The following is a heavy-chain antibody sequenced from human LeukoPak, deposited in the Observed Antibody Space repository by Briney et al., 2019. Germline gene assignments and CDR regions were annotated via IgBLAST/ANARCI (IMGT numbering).Heavy chain of an antibody. CDR3: ASTTSRIAAGYYFDY. CDR1: GGSISNYY. CDR2: IYYSGST. V-gene: IGHV4-59*08. Sequence: SETLSLTCTVSGGSISNYYWSWIRQPPGKGLEWIGYIYYSGSTYYNPFLKSRVTISVDTSKNQFSLKLSSVTAADTAVYYCASTTSRIAAGYYFDYWGQGTLVTVSS. J-gene: IGHJ4*02. D-gene: IGHD6-13*01.